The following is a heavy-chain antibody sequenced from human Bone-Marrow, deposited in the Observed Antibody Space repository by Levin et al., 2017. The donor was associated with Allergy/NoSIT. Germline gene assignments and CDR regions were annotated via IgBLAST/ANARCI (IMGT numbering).Heavy chain of an antibody. Sequence: PSETLSLTCTVSGGSISSYYWSWIRQPPGKGLEWIGYIYYSGSTNYNPSLKSRVTISVDTSKNQFSLKLSSVTAADTAVYYCARGLMYSSSWYGAFDIWGQGTMVTVSS. D-gene: IGHD6-13*01. V-gene: IGHV4-59*01. CDR2: IYYSGST. CDR3: ARGLMYSSSWYGAFDI. J-gene: IGHJ3*02. CDR1: GGSISSYY.